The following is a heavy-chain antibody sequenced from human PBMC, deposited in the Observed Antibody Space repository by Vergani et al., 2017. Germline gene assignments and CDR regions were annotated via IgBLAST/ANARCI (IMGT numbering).Heavy chain of an antibody. J-gene: IGHJ6*02. CDR3: ARVDWVDGGYGMDV. CDR2: INSDGSST. V-gene: IGHV3-74*01. Sequence: EVQLVESGGGLVQPGGSLRLSCAASGFTFSSYWMHWVRQAPGKGLVWVSRINSDGSSTSYADSVKGRFTITRDNAKNTLYLQMNSLGAEDTAVYYCARVDWVDGGYGMDVWGQGTTVTVSS. CDR1: GFTFSSYW. D-gene: IGHD3-9*01.